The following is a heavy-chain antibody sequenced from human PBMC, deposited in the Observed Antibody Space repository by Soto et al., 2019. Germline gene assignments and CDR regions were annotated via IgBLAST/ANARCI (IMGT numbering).Heavy chain of an antibody. CDR3: AHRRRFCSGNCCYSLWFDP. J-gene: IGHJ5*02. D-gene: IGHD2-15*01. V-gene: IGHV2-5*02. CDR1: GFSLSTSGVG. Sequence: QITLKESGPTLVKPTQTLTLTCTFSGFSLSTSGVGVGWIRQPPGKALEWLALIYWDDDKRYSPSVKSRHTSTKYTSKNQLVLTMNNQDAEDTATHVCAHRRRFCSGNCCYSLWFDPWGRGTLVTVSS. CDR2: IYWDDDK.